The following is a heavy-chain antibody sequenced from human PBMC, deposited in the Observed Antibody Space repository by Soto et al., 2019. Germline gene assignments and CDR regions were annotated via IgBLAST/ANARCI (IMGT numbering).Heavy chain of an antibody. CDR2: IIPIFGTT. J-gene: IGHJ4*01. D-gene: IGHD5-12*01. CDR1: GGTFSNHA. V-gene: IGHV1-69*12. CDR3: ATDQPRDGPYDGNSLDY. Sequence: QVQVVQSGAEVKRPGSSVKVSCTASGGTFSNHAINWVRQAPGQGLEWMGVIIPIFGTTDYAQEFQGRVSVTADESTTTAYMELSSLRSDDPAMYYCATDQPRDGPYDGNSLDYWGHGTLLTVSS.